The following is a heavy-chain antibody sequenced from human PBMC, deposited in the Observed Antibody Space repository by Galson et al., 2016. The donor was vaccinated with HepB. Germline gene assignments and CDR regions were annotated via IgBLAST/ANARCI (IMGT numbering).Heavy chain of an antibody. CDR3: VRDKAAYYGSGSDRFYYYYGMDV. Sequence: SVKVSCKASGGTFSSYGIGWVRQAPGQGLEWMGGIIPIFGTVNFAQKFQGRVTLSADESTSTAYMELSSLRSENTAVYYCVRDKAAYYGSGSDRFYYYYGMDVWGQGTTVTVSS. D-gene: IGHD3-10*01. CDR1: GGTFSSYG. CDR2: IIPIFGTV. V-gene: IGHV1-69*13. J-gene: IGHJ6*02.